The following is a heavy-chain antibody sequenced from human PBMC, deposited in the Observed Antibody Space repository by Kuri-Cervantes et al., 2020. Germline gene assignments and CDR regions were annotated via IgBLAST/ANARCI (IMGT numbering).Heavy chain of an antibody. CDR2: ISSSSSTI. CDR3: ARGRYSSSWYVPYYYGMDV. CDR1: GFTFSSYS. D-gene: IGHD6-13*01. J-gene: IGHJ6*02. Sequence: GGSLRLSCAASGFTFSSYSMNWVRQAPGKGLEWVSYISSSSSTIYYADSVKGRFTISRDNSKNTLYLQMNSLRAEDTAVYYCARGRYSSSWYVPYYYGMDVWGQGTTVTVSS. V-gene: IGHV3-48*01.